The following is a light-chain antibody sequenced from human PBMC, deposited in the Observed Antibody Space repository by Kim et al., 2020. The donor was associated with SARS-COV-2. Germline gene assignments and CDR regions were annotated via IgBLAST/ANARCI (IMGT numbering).Light chain of an antibody. J-gene: IGLJ2*01. CDR2: NVS. Sequence: GQSITIPCTGTSSDIGDYNYVSWYQQHPGKAPKLLIYNVSNRPSGVSNRFSGSKSGNTASLTISGLQAEDEADYYCSSYTGSNTLLFGGGTQLTVL. CDR3: SSYTGSNTLL. CDR1: SSDIGDYNY. V-gene: IGLV2-14*03.